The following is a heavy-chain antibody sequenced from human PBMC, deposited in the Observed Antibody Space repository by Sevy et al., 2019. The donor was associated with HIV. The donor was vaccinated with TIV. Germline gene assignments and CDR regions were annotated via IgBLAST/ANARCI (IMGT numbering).Heavy chain of an antibody. V-gene: IGHV3-7*01. CDR1: GFTFSANW. CDR3: AHETFGRFES. D-gene: IGHD3-16*01. J-gene: IGHJ4*02. Sequence: GSLRLSCAASGFTFSANWMNWVRQDPGKGLEWVANIKADGSDKHYVDSVEGRFTISRDNAKNLLFLQMNSLRVEDTAVYYCAHETFGRFESWGQGTLVTVSS. CDR2: IKADGSDK.